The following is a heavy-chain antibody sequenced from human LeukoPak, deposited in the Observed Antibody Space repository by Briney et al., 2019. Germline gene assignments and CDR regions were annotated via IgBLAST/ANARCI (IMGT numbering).Heavy chain of an antibody. CDR2: ITRSSYI. J-gene: IGHJ6*03. V-gene: IGHV3-21*01. Sequence: GGSLRLSCAASGFTFSSYSMNWVRQAPGKGLEWVSSITRSSYIDYADSVKGRFTISRDNAKNSLYLQMNSLRAEDTALYFCARDATTEPGTVYMDVWGKGTTVTISS. CDR1: GFTFSSYS. D-gene: IGHD6-13*01. CDR3: ARDATTEPGTVYMDV.